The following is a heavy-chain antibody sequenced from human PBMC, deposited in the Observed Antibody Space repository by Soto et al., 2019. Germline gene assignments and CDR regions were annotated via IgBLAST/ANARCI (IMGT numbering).Heavy chain of an antibody. V-gene: IGHV3-33*01. CDR2: IWYDGSNK. Sequence: QVQLVESGGGVVQPGRSLRLSCAASGFTFSSYGMHWVRQAPGKGLEWVAVIWYDGSNKYYADSVKGRFTISRDNSKNTLYLQMNSLRVEDTAVYYCARSARGSGSYSNYWGQGTLVTVSS. CDR1: GFTFSSYG. J-gene: IGHJ4*02. CDR3: ARSARGSGSYSNY. D-gene: IGHD3-10*01.